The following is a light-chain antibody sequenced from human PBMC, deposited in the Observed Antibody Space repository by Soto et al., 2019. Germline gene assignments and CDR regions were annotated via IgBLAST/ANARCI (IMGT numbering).Light chain of an antibody. Sequence: QSALTQPASVSGSPGQSITISCTGTSSDIGSYNFVSWYQQHPGKAPKVIIYDVINRPSGVSNRFSGSKSGNTASLTISGLQAEDEANYFCSSYTTNSTPLFGGGTKVTVL. CDR2: DVI. CDR1: SSDIGSYNF. CDR3: SSYTTNSTPL. J-gene: IGLJ2*01. V-gene: IGLV2-14*03.